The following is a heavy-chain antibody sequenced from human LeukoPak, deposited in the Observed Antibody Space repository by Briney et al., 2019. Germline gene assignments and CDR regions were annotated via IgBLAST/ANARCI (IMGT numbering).Heavy chain of an antibody. Sequence: ASVKVSCKASGYTFTGYYMHWVRQAPGQGLEWMGWINPNSGGTNYAQKFQGRVTMTRDTSISTACMELSRLRSDDTAVYYCAREWKNTAMVFDYWGQGTLVTVSS. D-gene: IGHD5-18*01. CDR3: AREWKNTAMVFDY. CDR1: GYTFTGYY. J-gene: IGHJ4*02. V-gene: IGHV1-2*02. CDR2: INPNSGGT.